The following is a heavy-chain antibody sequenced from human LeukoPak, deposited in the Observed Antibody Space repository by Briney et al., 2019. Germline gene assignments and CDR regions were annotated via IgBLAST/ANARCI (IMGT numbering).Heavy chain of an antibody. J-gene: IGHJ3*02. Sequence: PGGGVRLSCAASGFVFDSYDMHWVRPCRGKRPEWVAHILVAGDTANADSVKARFTITRGNGKRSVYLQMNSPRYGDTAIYHCVRDRFGERTFEIWGQGTTVTVSS. CDR2: ILVAGDT. D-gene: IGHD3-10*01. CDR3: VRDRFGERTFEI. CDR1: GFVFDSYD. V-gene: IGHV3-13*01.